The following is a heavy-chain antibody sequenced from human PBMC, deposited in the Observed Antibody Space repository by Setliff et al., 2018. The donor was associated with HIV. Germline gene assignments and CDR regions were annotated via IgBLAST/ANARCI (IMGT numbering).Heavy chain of an antibody. V-gene: IGHV3-48*01. J-gene: IGHJ4*02. CDR1: GFTFSSYE. D-gene: IGHD3-22*01. CDR3: ARGITMMLTIDY. Sequence: PGGSLRLSCAASGFTFSSYEMNWVRQAPVKGLEWLSYISSSSTSTFYAASVKGRFTISRDNSKNALYLQMNSLRAEDSAVYYCARGITMMLTIDYWGQGTLVTVSS. CDR2: ISSSSTST.